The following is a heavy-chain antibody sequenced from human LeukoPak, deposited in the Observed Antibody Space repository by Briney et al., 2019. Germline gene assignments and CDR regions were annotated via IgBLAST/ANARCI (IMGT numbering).Heavy chain of an antibody. CDR3: ARRDCRGGSCYGWYFDL. CDR2: IYTSGST. D-gene: IGHD2-15*01. V-gene: IGHV4-61*02. J-gene: IGHJ2*01. Sequence: SETLSLTCTVSGGSISSGSYYWSWIRQPAGKGLEWIGRIYTSGSTNYNPSLKSRVTISVDTSKNQFSLKLNSVTAADTAVYYRARRDCRGGSCYGWYFDLWGRGTLVTVSS. CDR1: GGSISSGSYY.